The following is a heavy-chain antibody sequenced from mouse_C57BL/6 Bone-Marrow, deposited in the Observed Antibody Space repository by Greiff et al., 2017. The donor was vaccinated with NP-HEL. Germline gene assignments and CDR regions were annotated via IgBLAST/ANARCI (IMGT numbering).Heavy chain of an antibody. D-gene: IGHD1-1*01. CDR1: GFTFSDYY. Sequence: DVKLQESGGGLVQPGGSLKLSCAASGFTFSDYYMYWVRQTPEKRLEWVAYISNGGGSTYYPDTVKGRFTISRDNAKNTLYLQMSRLKSEDTAMYYCARRDNYGSSSAYWGQGTLVTVSA. CDR3: ARRDNYGSSSAY. J-gene: IGHJ3*01. CDR2: ISNGGGST. V-gene: IGHV5-12*01.